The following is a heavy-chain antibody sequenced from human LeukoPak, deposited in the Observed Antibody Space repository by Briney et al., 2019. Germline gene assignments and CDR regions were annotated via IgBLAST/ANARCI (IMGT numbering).Heavy chain of an antibody. J-gene: IGHJ4*02. V-gene: IGHV4-59*08. Sequence: SETLSLTCTVSGGSISSYYWSWIRQPPGKGLEWIGYIYYSGSTNYSPSLKSRVTISVDTSKNQFSLKLSSVTAADTAVYYCARGSNGDYVGYWGQGTLVTVSS. CDR3: ARGSNGDYVGY. D-gene: IGHD4-17*01. CDR1: GGSISSYY. CDR2: IYYSGST.